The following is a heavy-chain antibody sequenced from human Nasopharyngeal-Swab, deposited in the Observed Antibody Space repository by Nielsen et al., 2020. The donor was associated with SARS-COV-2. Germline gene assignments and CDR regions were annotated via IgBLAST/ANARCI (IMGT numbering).Heavy chain of an antibody. J-gene: IGHJ4*02. Sequence: WIRQPPGKGLEWVSVMYHDGRTYYTDSVKGRFTISRDNSKNTVYLQMNSLRAEETAVYYCAREFYYRFDYWGQGTLVTVSS. D-gene: IGHD3-10*01. V-gene: IGHV3-66*01. CDR3: AREFYYRFDY. CDR2: MYHDGRT.